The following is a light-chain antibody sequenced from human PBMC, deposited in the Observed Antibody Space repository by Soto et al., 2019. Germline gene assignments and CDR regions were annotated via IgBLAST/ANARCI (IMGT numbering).Light chain of an antibody. J-gene: IGLJ1*01. CDR3: SSYVGTNSYV. V-gene: IGLV2-8*01. Sequence: QSVLNQPPPASGAPGQSVTISCPGTSSVVGGYNYVSWYQHHPGKAPKLIIYEVYKRPSGVPDRFSGSKSGNTAALTVSGLPAEDEADYYCSSYVGTNSYVFGTGTKVTVL. CDR1: SSVVGGYNY. CDR2: EVY.